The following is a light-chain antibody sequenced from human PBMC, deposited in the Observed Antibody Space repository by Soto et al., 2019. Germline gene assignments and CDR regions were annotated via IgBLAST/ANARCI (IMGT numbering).Light chain of an antibody. CDR1: QSVSNNY. CDR2: GSS. Sequence: EVILTQSPGTLSLSPGDRATLSCRASQSVSNNYLAWYQQKPGQAPRLLIFGSSDRATGIPDRFSGSGSGTDFTLTISRLEPEDFAVYYCQQYGSSPPYTFGQGTKPEIK. J-gene: IGKJ2*01. V-gene: IGKV3-20*01. CDR3: QQYGSSPPYT.